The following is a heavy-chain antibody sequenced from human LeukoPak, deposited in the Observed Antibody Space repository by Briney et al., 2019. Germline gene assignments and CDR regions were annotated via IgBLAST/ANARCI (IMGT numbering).Heavy chain of an antibody. CDR3: AKDHGSSDWYYFDY. CDR1: GFTFSTYG. Sequence: PGGSLRLSCAASGFTFSTYGTHWVRQAPGKGLEWVAFIHYDGSNNYYADSVKGRFTISRDNSKNTLYLQMNTLRADDTAVYYCAKDHGSSDWYYFDYWGQGTLVTVSS. V-gene: IGHV3-30*02. CDR2: IHYDGSNN. D-gene: IGHD6-13*01. J-gene: IGHJ4*02.